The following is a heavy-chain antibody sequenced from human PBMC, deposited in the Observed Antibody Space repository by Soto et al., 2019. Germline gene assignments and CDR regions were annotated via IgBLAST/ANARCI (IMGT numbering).Heavy chain of an antibody. J-gene: IGHJ4*02. CDR3: ARDRTYQPLRFDY. CDR1: GVRFNSSA. V-gene: IGHV3-30-3*01. Sequence: LSCAASGVRFNSSAVHWVRQATGKGLEWVAVISYDGSNKYCADSVKGRFTISRDNSKNTLYLQMNSLRAEDTAVYYCARDRTYQPLRFDYWGQGNLVSVSS. D-gene: IGHD2-2*01. CDR2: ISYDGSNK.